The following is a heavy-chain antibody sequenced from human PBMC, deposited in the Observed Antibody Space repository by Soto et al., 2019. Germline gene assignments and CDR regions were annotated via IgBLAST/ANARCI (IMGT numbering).Heavy chain of an antibody. CDR1: GHTFTSYG. D-gene: IGHD3-10*01. J-gene: IGHJ6*02. Sequence: GASVKVSCKASGHTFTSYGISWVRQAPGQGLEWMGWISAYNGNTNCAQKIQGRVTMTTDTSTSTAYMELRSLRSDDTAVYYCAKDPGYYGSGRSLYGMDVWGQGTTVTVSS. V-gene: IGHV1-18*04. CDR2: ISAYNGNT. CDR3: AKDPGYYGSGRSLYGMDV.